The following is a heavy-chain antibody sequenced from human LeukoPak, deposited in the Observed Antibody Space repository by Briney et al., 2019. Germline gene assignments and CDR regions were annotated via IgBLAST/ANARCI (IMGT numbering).Heavy chain of an antibody. J-gene: IGHJ4*02. V-gene: IGHV3-30-3*01. CDR1: GFTFSSYA. D-gene: IGHD2-2*01. CDR2: ISYDGSNK. CDR3: AKDNPIEQVPALGPGY. Sequence: PGRSLRLSCAASGFTFSSYAMHWVRQAPGKGLEWVAVISYDGSNKYYTDSVKGRFTISRDNSKNTLYLQMNSLRAEDTAVYFCAKDNPIEQVPALGPGYWGQGTLVTVSS.